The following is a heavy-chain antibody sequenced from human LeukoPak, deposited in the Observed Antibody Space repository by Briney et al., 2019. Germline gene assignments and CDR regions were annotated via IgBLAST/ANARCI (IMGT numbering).Heavy chain of an antibody. J-gene: IGHJ1*01. CDR1: GFTFSSYS. CDR3: GVSEVTRATPQH. V-gene: IGHV3-48*01. CDR2: IDSSANI. Sequence: GGSLRLSCAASGFTFSSYSMNWVRQAPGKGLGWVSYIDSSANIYYADSVKGRFTISRDNAKNSLYLQMDSLRAEDTAVYFCGVSEVTRATPQHWGQGTLVTVSS. D-gene: IGHD3-10*01.